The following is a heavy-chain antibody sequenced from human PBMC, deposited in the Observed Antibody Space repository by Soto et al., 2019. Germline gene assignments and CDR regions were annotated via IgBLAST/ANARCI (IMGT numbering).Heavy chain of an antibody. J-gene: IGHJ4*02. Sequence: QLQLQESGPGLVKPSETLSLTCTVSGGSISSSSYYWGWIRQPPGKGLEWIGSIYYSGSTYYNPSLKSRVTISVDTSKNQFSLNLRSVTAADTTVYYCARHYYGSGSHFDYWGQGTLVTVSS. D-gene: IGHD3-10*01. V-gene: IGHV4-39*01. CDR1: GGSISSSSYY. CDR2: IYYSGST. CDR3: ARHYYGSGSHFDY.